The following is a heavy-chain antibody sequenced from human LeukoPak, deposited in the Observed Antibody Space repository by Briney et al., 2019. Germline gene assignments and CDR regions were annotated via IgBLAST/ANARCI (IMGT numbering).Heavy chain of an antibody. J-gene: IGHJ4*02. CDR2: IRYDGSNK. V-gene: IGHV3-30*02. CDR1: GFTFSSYG. D-gene: IGHD5-12*01. CDR3: AKDTTVATIGFDY. Sequence: GGSLRLSCAASGFTFSSYGMHWVRQAPGKGLEWVAFIRYDGSNKYYADSVKGRFTISRDNSKNTLYLQMNSLGAEDTAVYYCAKDTTVATIGFDYWGQGTLVTVSS.